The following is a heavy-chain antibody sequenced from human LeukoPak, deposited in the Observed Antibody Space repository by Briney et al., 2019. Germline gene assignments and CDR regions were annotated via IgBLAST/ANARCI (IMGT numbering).Heavy chain of an antibody. D-gene: IGHD2-2*01. CDR3: TRDESDIVVVPAALRDY. J-gene: IGHJ4*02. V-gene: IGHV3-49*04. CDR2: IRSKAYGGTT. CDR1: GFTFGDYA. Sequence: GGPLRLSCTASGFTFGDYAMSWVRQAPGKGLEGVGFIRSKAYGGTTEYAASVKGRFTISSDDSKSIAYLQMNSLKTEDTAVYYCTRDESDIVVVPAALRDYWGQGTLVTVSS.